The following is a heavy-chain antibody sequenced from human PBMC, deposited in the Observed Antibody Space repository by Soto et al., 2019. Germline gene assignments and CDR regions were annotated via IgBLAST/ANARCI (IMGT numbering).Heavy chain of an antibody. J-gene: IGHJ6*02. Sequence: QVQLVESGGGVVQPGRSLRLSCAASGFTFSSYGMHWVRQAPGKGLEWVAVIWYDGSNKYYADSVKGRFTISRDNSKNTLYLQMNSLRAEDTAVYYCAKDRGDGYYYYGMDVWGQGTTVTVSS. CDR1: GFTFSSYG. CDR2: IWYDGSNK. V-gene: IGHV3-33*06. CDR3: AKDRGDGYYYYGMDV.